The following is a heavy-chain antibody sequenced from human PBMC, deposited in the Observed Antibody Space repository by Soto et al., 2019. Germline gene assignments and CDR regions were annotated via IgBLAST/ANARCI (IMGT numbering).Heavy chain of an antibody. CDR3: ARRYGGTLDV. Sequence: PSETLSLTCTVSGGSISSYYWSWIRQSPGKGPEWIGYVYRSGTTNYNPSLQSRVTMSLDTSKNQFSLKLSSVTAADTAVYYCARRYGGTLDVRGQGTLVTVSS. D-gene: IGHD4-17*01. CDR2: VYRSGTT. CDR1: GGSISSYY. J-gene: IGHJ4*02. V-gene: IGHV4-59*08.